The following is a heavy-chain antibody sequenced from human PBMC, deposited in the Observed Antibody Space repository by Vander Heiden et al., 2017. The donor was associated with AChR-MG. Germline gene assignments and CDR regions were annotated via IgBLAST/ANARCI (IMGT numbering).Heavy chain of an antibody. CDR1: GFTFSSYW. CDR2: INSDGSST. Sequence: EVQLVESGGGLVQPGGSLRLSCAASGFTFSSYWMHWVRQAPGKGLVWVSRINSDGSSTSYADSVKGRVTISRDNAKNTLYLQMNSLRAEETAVYYCARDIGYCSSTSCSYYFDYWGQGTLVTVSS. J-gene: IGHJ4*02. CDR3: ARDIGYCSSTSCSYYFDY. V-gene: IGHV3-74*01. D-gene: IGHD2-2*03.